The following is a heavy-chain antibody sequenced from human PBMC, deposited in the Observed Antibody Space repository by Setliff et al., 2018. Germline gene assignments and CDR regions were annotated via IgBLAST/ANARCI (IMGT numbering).Heavy chain of an antibody. CDR1: GGSISSSSYY. J-gene: IGHJ4*02. D-gene: IGHD3-16*01. Sequence: PSETLSLTCTVSGGSISSSSYYWGWIRQPPGKGLEWIGYIYYSGSTNYNPSLKSRVTISVDTSKNQFSLKLSSVTAADTAVYYCARHRLMAYYFDYWGQGTLVTVSS. CDR2: IYYSGST. V-gene: IGHV4-61*05. CDR3: ARHRLMAYYFDY.